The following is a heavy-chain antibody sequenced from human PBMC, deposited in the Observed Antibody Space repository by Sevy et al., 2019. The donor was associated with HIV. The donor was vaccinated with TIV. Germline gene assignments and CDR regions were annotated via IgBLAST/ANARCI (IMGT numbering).Heavy chain of an antibody. CDR3: TRGVYGSGTYLNDH. J-gene: IGHJ4*02. V-gene: IGHV1-2*02. D-gene: IGHD3-10*01. CDR1: GYTFTGYY. CDR2: IILSSGGT. Sequence: ASVQVSCKASGYTFTGYYIHWVRQAPGQGLEWMGWIILSSGGTNYGQKFLGRVTMTRNTSISTAYLELHRLTSDDTAVYYCTRGVYGSGTYLNDHWGQGTLVTVSS.